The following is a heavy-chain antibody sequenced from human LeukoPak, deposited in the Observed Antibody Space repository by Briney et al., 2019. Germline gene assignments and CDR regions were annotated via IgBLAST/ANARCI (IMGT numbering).Heavy chain of an antibody. J-gene: IGHJ4*02. CDR1: GFTFSSYG. Sequence: PGGSLRLSCAASGFTFSSYGMHWVRQAPGKGLEWVAVISYDGSNKYYADSVKGRFTISRDNSKNTLYLQMNSLRAEDTAVYYCAKGGIAMAGTFFDYWGQGTLVTVSS. CDR3: AKGGIAMAGTFFDY. V-gene: IGHV3-30*18. D-gene: IGHD6-19*01. CDR2: ISYDGSNK.